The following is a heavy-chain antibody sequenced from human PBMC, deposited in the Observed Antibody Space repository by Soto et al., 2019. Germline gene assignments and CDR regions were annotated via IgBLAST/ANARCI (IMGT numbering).Heavy chain of an antibody. CDR1: GFTFDDYA. Sequence: SLRLSCAASGFTFDDYAMHWVRQAPGKGLEWVSGISWNSGSIGYADSVKGRFTISRDNAKNSLYLQMNSLRAEDTALYYCARDRGYSYGHPLDYRGQGTPVPVSS. D-gene: IGHD5-18*01. J-gene: IGHJ4*02. V-gene: IGHV3-9*01. CDR3: ARDRGYSYGHPLDY. CDR2: ISWNSGSI.